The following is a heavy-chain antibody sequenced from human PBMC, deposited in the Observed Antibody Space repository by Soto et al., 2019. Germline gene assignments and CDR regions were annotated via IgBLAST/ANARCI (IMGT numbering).Heavy chain of an antibody. Sequence: EVQLVESGGGLVQPGRSLRLSCAASGFTFDAYPMHWVRQAPGKGLEWVAGLAWDGGSIEYVDSVEGRFTISRDNAKNSLYLQMSSRRDEDTSLYYCVRDDAFDFWGQGTQVTVAS. V-gene: IGHV3-9*01. CDR1: GFTFDAYP. CDR2: LAWDGGSI. CDR3: VRDDAFDF. J-gene: IGHJ3*01.